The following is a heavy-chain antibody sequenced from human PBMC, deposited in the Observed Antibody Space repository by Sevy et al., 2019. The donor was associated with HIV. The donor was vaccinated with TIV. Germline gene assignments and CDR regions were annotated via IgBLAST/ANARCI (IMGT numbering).Heavy chain of an antibody. J-gene: IGHJ4*02. Sequence: SETLSLTCAVYGGSFSGYYWSWIRQPPGKGLEWIGEINHSGSTNYNPSLKGRVTISVDTSKNQFSLKLSSVTAADTAVYYCATGKLRVFDYWGQGTLVTVSS. CDR3: ATGKLRVFDY. CDR2: INHSGST. V-gene: IGHV4-34*01. CDR1: GGSFSGYY. D-gene: IGHD1-26*01.